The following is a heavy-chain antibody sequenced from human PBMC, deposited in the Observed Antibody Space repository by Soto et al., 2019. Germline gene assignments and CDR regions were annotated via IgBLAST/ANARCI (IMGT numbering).Heavy chain of an antibody. CDR2: ISYDGSNK. D-gene: IGHD5-12*01. CDR1: GFTFSSYA. CDR3: ARGGPRGYSGYDFGY. J-gene: IGHJ4*02. Sequence: QVQLVESGGGVVQPGRSLRLSCAASGFTFSSYAMHWVRQAPGKGLEWVAVISYDGSNKYYADCVKGRFTISRDNSKNTLYLQMNSLRAEDTAVYYCARGGPRGYSGYDFGYWGQGTLVTVSS. V-gene: IGHV3-30-3*01.